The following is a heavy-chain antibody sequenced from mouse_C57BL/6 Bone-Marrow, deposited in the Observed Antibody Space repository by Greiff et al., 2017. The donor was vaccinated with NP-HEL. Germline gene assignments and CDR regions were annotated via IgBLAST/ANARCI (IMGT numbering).Heavy chain of an antibody. D-gene: IGHD1-1*01. V-gene: IGHV1-4*01. CDR1: GYTFTSYT. Sequence: VQGVESGAELARPGASVKMSCKASGYTFTSYTMHWVKQRPGQGLEWIGYINPSSGYTKYNQKFKDKATLTADKSSSTAYMQLSSLTSEDSAVYYCARLGSSPAWFAYWGQGTLVTVSA. CDR2: INPSSGYT. J-gene: IGHJ3*01. CDR3: ARLGSSPAWFAY.